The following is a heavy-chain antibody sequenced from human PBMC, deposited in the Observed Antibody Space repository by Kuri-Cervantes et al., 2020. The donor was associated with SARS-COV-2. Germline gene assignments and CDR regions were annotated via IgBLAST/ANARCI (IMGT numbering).Heavy chain of an antibody. CDR1: GFTFSSYA. CDR3: ANLLPTFDY. Sequence: ETLSLTCAASGFTFSSYAMSWVRQAPGKGLEWVSAISGSGGNTYYADSVKGRFTISRDNSKNTLYLQMNSLRAEDTAVYYCANLLPTFDYWGQGTLVTVSS. V-gene: IGHV3-23*01. J-gene: IGHJ4*02. CDR2: ISGSGGNT. D-gene: IGHD1-26*01.